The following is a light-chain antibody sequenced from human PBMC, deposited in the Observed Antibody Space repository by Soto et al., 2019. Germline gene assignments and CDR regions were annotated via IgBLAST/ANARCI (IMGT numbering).Light chain of an antibody. V-gene: IGLV1-47*01. CDR3: AAWDDSLSGYV. J-gene: IGLJ1*01. CDR1: SSNIGSNY. Sequence: QLVLTQPPSASGTPGQRVTISCSGSSSNIGSNYVYWYQQLPGTAPKLLIYRNNQRPSGVPDRFSGSKSGISASLAISGLRSEDEADYYCAAWDDSLSGYVFGTGTKLTVL. CDR2: RNN.